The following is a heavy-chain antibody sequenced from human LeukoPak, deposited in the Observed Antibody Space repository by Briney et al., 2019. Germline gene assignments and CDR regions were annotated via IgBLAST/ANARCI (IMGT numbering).Heavy chain of an antibody. J-gene: IGHJ4*02. CDR2: MYTSGIT. CDR3: AREITGTRGVDY. V-gene: IGHV4-4*07. CDR1: GDSFSSYF. Sequence: SETLSLTCTVSGDSFSSYFWSRIRQPAGKGLEWIGRMYTSGITNSNPSLKSRVTMSVDTSKNQFSLNLTSVTAADTAVYYCAREITGTRGVDYWGQGILVTVSS. D-gene: IGHD1-7*01.